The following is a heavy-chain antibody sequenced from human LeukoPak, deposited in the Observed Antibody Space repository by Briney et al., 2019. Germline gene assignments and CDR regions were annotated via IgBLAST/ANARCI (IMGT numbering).Heavy chain of an antibody. CDR2: ISDDGSNE. CDR3: AKDLNRGLPDY. CDR1: GFTLSTYG. D-gene: IGHD2-21*01. J-gene: IGHJ4*02. Sequence: GRSLRLSCAASGFTLSTYGMHWVRQAPGKGLEWVAVISDDGSNEYYADSVKGRFTISRDNSKNMLYLQMSSLRAEDTAVYYCAKDLNRGLPDYWGQGTLVIVSS. V-gene: IGHV3-30*18.